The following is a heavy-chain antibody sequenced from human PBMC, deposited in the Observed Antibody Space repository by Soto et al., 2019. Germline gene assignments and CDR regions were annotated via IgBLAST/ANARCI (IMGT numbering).Heavy chain of an antibody. Sequence: GGSLRLSCAASGFTFSSYVMHWVRQAPGKGLEWVAVISYEGNNKYYADSVKGRFTISRDNPKNTLYLQMNSLRAEDTAVYYCARGVVVPAAIAGRYNWFDPWGQGTLVTVSS. CDR3: ARGVVVPAAIAGRYNWFDP. CDR2: ISYEGNNK. V-gene: IGHV3-30-3*01. D-gene: IGHD2-2*02. J-gene: IGHJ5*02. CDR1: GFTFSSYV.